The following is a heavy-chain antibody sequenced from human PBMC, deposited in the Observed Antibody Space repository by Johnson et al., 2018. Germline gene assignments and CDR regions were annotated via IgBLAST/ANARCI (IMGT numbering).Heavy chain of an antibody. CDR3: ARDFHYYDSSGYYDPYYYYGMDV. J-gene: IGHJ6*02. D-gene: IGHD3-22*01. Sequence: QVQLVQSGAEVKKPGSSVKVSCKASGGTFSSYAISWVRQAPGQGLEWMGGIIPIFGTANYAQKFQVRVTIPADESTSTAYMELSSLRSEDTAVYYCARDFHYYDSSGYYDPYYYYGMDVWGQGTTVTVSS. CDR1: GGTFSSYA. V-gene: IGHV1-69*12. CDR2: IIPIFGTA.